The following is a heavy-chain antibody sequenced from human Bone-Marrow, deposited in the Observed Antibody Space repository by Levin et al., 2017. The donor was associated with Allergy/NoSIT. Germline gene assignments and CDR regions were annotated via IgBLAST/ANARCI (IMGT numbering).Heavy chain of an antibody. CDR2: IYPGDSDA. D-gene: IGHD3-10*01. CDR1: GYLFTDFW. CDR3: ARKGAGYGSETIDY. Sequence: PGESLKISCKASGYLFTDFWIGWVRQLPGKGLEWMGIIYPGDSDARYRPSFQGQGSISVDNSINTVYLQWISLKPSDTATYFCARKGAGYGSETIDYWGQGTRVTVSS. V-gene: IGHV5-51*01. J-gene: IGHJ4*02.